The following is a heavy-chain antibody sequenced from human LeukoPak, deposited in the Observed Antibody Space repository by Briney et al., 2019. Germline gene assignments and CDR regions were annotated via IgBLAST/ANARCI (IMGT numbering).Heavy chain of an antibody. Sequence: SETLSLTCTVSGGSISSYYWSWIRQPPVKGLEWIGYIYYSGSTNYNPSLKSRVTISVDTSKNQFSLKLSSVTAADTAVYYCATTGYSYGYDAFDIWGQGTMVTVSS. V-gene: IGHV4-59*08. J-gene: IGHJ3*02. CDR1: GGSISSYY. CDR2: IYYSGST. CDR3: ATTGYSYGYDAFDI. D-gene: IGHD5-18*01.